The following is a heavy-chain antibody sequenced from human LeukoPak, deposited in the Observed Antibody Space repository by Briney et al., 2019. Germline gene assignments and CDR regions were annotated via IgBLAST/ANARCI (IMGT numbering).Heavy chain of an antibody. J-gene: IGHJ6*02. CDR2: FDPEDGET. Sequence: ASVKVSCKVSGYTLTELSMHWVRQAPGKGLEWMGGFDPEDGETIYAQKFQGRVTMTEDTSTDTAYMELSSLRSEDTAVYYCATVTPDVLGYYYYYYGMDVWGQGTTVTVSS. CDR3: ATVTPDVLGYYYYYYGMDV. D-gene: IGHD1-14*01. CDR1: GYTLTELS. V-gene: IGHV1-24*01.